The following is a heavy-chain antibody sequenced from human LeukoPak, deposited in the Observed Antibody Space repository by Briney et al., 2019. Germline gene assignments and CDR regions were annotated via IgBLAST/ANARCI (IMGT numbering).Heavy chain of an antibody. CDR2: ISSSSSKI. Sequence: GGSLRLSCAASGFTFSSYEMNWVRQAPGRGLEWISYISSSSSKIYYAASVKGRFTISRDNAKNSLYLQMDSLRAEDTAVYYCARSKYVNNCQPDYWGQGILVTVSS. CDR3: ARSKYVNNCQPDY. J-gene: IGHJ4*02. D-gene: IGHD1-1*01. V-gene: IGHV3-48*03. CDR1: GFTFSSYE.